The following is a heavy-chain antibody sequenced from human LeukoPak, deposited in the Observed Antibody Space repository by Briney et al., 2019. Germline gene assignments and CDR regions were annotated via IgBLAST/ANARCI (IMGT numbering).Heavy chain of an antibody. V-gene: IGHV3-21*01. CDR3: ARDGYNLRRFDY. J-gene: IGHJ4*02. CDR2: ISGSRSYT. CDR1: GFTVSSDS. D-gene: IGHD5-24*01. Sequence: GGSLRLSCTVSGFTVSSDSMSWVRQAPGKGLEWVSAISGSRSYTYYADSVKGRFTISRDNSKNSLYLQMNSLRAEDTAVYYCARDGYNLRRFDYWGQGTLVTVSS.